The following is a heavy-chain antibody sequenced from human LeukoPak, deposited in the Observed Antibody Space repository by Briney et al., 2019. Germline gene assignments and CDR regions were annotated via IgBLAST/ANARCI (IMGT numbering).Heavy chain of an antibody. CDR3: ARRCCTGPSKRVFDF. CDR1: GGSINSSDYH. J-gene: IGHJ3*01. CDR2: ISYSGNT. V-gene: IGHV4-39*01. Sequence: PSETLSLTCTVSGGSINSSDYHWGWVRQPPGKGLEWIGTISYSGNTDYNPSLRSRVAVSVDTSNNQFSLRLSSVTAADTAVYHCARRCCTGPSKRVFDFWGQGTMVTVSS. D-gene: IGHD2-8*02.